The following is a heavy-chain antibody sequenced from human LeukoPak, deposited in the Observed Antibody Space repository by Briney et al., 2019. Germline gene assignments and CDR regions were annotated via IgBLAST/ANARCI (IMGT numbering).Heavy chain of an antibody. V-gene: IGHV4-4*02. D-gene: IGHD4-23*01. CDR2: IYHSGST. CDR3: ATEVVTPFHDAFDI. CDR1: GGSISSSNW. J-gene: IGHJ3*02. Sequence: SETLSLTCAVSGGSISSSNWWSWVRQPPGKELEWIGEIYHSGSTNYNPSLKSRVTISVDKSKNQFSLKLSSVTAADTAVYYCATEVVTPFHDAFDIWGQGTMVTVSS.